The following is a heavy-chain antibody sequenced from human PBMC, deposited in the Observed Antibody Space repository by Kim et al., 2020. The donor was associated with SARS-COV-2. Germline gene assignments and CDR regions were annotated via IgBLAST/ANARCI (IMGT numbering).Heavy chain of an antibody. V-gene: IGHV3-15*01. CDR3: RVVPYYYYYGMDV. Sequence: YAAPVKGRLPISRDDSKNTLSLQMNSLKTEDTAVYYCRVVPYYYYYGMDVWGQGTTVTVSS. D-gene: IGHD2-15*01. J-gene: IGHJ6*02.